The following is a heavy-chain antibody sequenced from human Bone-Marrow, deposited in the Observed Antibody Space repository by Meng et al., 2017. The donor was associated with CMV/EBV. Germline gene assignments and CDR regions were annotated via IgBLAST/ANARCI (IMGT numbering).Heavy chain of an antibody. Sequence: GESLKISCAASGFTFSRYSMSWVRQAPGKGLEWVSSISSGSSYIYYADSVKGRFTISRDNAKNSLYLQMNSLRAEDTAVYYCAREPDCATTTCFETGFWGQGTLVTVSS. CDR1: GFTFSRYS. CDR2: ISSGSSYI. V-gene: IGHV3-21*01. J-gene: IGHJ4*02. CDR3: AREPDCATTTCFETGF. D-gene: IGHD1-26*01.